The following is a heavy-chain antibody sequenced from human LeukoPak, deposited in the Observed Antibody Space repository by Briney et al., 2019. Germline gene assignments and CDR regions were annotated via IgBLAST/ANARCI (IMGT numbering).Heavy chain of an antibody. J-gene: IGHJ5*02. CDR1: GGTFSSYA. CDR2: IIPIFGIA. D-gene: IGHD4-17*01. V-gene: IGHV1-69*04. Sequence: SVKVSCKASGGTFSSYAISWVRQAPGQGLEWMGRIIPIFGIAKYAQKFQGRVTITADKSTSTAYMELSSLRSEDTAVYYCAMLAAVGDYLNEWFDPWGQGTLVTVSS. CDR3: AMLAAVGDYLNEWFDP.